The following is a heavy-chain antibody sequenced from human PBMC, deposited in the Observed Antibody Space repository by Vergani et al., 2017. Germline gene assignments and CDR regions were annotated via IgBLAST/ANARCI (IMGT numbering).Heavy chain of an antibody. Sequence: EVELVQSGPEMRKPGESLKISCKGSEYSFGHYWIGWVRQMPGKGLEWMGIIYPADSDTSYSPSFQGQVTISADKSISTAFLQWDSLKASDTALYYCGSHTTYTDSWGEGTLVTISS. CDR1: EYSFGHYW. J-gene: IGHJ4*02. CDR2: IYPADSDT. D-gene: IGHD1-1*01. CDR3: GSHTTYTDS. V-gene: IGHV5-51*03.